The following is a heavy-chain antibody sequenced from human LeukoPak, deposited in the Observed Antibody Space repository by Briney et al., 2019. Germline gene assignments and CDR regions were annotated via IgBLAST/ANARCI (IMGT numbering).Heavy chain of an antibody. Sequence: SESLSLTCTVSGGSISSGDYYWSWIRQPPGKGLEWIGYIYYSGSTYYNPSLKSRVTISVDTSKNQFPLKLSSVTAADTAVYYCARAMIAVVKGDYFDYWGQGTLVTVSS. D-gene: IGHD3-22*01. CDR2: IYYSGST. J-gene: IGHJ4*02. V-gene: IGHV4-30-4*01. CDR1: GGSISSGDYY. CDR3: ARAMIAVVKGDYFDY.